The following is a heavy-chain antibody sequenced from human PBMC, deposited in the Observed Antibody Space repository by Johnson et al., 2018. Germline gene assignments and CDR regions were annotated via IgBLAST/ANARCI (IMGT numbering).Heavy chain of an antibody. Sequence: VQLVQSGGGLVKPGGSXRLSCAASGFTFSSYSMNWVRQASGKGLEWVGRIRSKANSYATAYAASVKGRFTISRDDSKNTAYLQMNSLRAEDTALYYCAKVGIAVAFIDAFDIWGQGTMVTVSS. V-gene: IGHV3-73*01. J-gene: IGHJ3*02. CDR2: IRSKANSYAT. CDR3: AKVGIAVAFIDAFDI. D-gene: IGHD6-19*01. CDR1: GFTFSSYS.